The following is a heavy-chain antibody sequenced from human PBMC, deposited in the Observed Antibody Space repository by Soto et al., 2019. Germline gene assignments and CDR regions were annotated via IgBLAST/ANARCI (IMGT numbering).Heavy chain of an antibody. CDR2: MNPNSGNT. CDR1: GYTFTSYD. V-gene: IGHV1-8*01. D-gene: IGHD2-15*01. CDR3: ARDFLLNCSGGSCYGYYYYYYYMDV. J-gene: IGHJ6*03. Sequence: ASVKVSCKASGYTFTSYDINWVRQATGQGLEWMGWMNPNSGNTGYAQKFQGRVTMTRNTSISTAYMELSSLRSEDTAVYYCARDFLLNCSGGSCYGYYYYYYYMDVWGKGTTVTVSS.